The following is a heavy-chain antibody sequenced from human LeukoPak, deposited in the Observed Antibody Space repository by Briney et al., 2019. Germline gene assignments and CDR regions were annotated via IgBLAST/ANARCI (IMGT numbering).Heavy chain of an antibody. CDR2: IIPILGIA. J-gene: IGHJ5*02. Sequence: SVKVSCKASGYTFTSYGISWVRQAPGQGLEWMGRIIPILGIANYAQKFQGRVTITADKSTSTAYMELSSLRSEDTAVYYCARDLDGYCSSTSCYLSWFDPWGQGTLVTVSS. V-gene: IGHV1-69*04. CDR1: GYTFTSYG. D-gene: IGHD2-2*01. CDR3: ARDLDGYCSSTSCYLSWFDP.